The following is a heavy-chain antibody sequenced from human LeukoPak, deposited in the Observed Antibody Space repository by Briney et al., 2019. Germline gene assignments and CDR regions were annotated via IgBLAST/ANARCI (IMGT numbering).Heavy chain of an antibody. CDR2: IYTSGNT. Sequence: PETLSLTCTVSGDSISNYHWSWIRQPAGKGLEWVGRIYTSGNTNYNPSLKSRVTISVDKSKNQLSLKLSSVTAADTAVYYCARKDGDFWGQGTLVTVSS. V-gene: IGHV4-4*07. CDR3: ARKDGDF. J-gene: IGHJ4*02. CDR1: GDSISNYH.